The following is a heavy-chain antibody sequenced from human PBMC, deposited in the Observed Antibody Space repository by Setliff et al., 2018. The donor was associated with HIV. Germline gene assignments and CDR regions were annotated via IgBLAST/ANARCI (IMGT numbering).Heavy chain of an antibody. Sequence: LSLTCAVSGGSISSNTWWSWVRQPPGKGLEWIVEISHSGSTNYNPSLKSRVTISVDKSKNQFSLRLSSVTAADTAVYYCAREAQYSSSWSGRRVTWFDSWGQGILVTVSS. CDR1: GGSISSNTW. J-gene: IGHJ5*01. D-gene: IGHD6-13*01. CDR2: ISHSGST. CDR3: AREAQYSSSWSGRRVTWFDS. V-gene: IGHV4-4*02.